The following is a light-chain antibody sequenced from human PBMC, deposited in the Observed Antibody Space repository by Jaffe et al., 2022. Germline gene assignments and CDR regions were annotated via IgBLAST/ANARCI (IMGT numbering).Light chain of an antibody. CDR1: SSDVGGYNY. V-gene: IGLV2-14*03. CDR3: SSYTSSSTLYV. CDR2: DVS. Sequence: QSALTQPASVSGSPGQSITISCTGTSSDVGGYNYVSWYQQYPGKAPKLSIYDVSNRPSGVSNRFSGSKSGNTASLTISGLQAEDEADYYCSSYTSSSTLYVFGTGTKVTVL. J-gene: IGLJ1*01.